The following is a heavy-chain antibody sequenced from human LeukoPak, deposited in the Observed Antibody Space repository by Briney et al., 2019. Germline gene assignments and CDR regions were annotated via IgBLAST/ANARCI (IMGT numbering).Heavy chain of an antibody. D-gene: IGHD3-10*01. CDR1: GFTVSSNY. J-gene: IGHJ4*02. V-gene: IGHV3-66*01. CDR3: AKDSADYMVRGVHPIEY. CDR2: IYSGGST. Sequence: GGSLRLSCAASGFTVSSNYMSWVRQAPGKGLEWVSVIYSGGSTYYADSVKGRFTISRDNSKNTLYLQMNSLRAEDTAVYYCAKDSADYMVRGVHPIEYWGQGTLVTVSS.